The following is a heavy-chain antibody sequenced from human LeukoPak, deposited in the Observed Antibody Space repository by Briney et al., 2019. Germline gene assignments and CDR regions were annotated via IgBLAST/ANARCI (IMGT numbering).Heavy chain of an antibody. CDR2: IIPIFGTA. V-gene: IGHV1-69*06. J-gene: IGHJ4*02. CDR3: ATSLPQKHPRKFDY. CDR1: GGTFSSYA. Sequence: SVKVSCKASGGTFSSYAISWVRQAPGQGLEWMGGIIPIFGTANYAQKFQGRVTITADKSTSTAYMELSSLRSEDTAVYYRATSLPQKHPRKFDYWGQGTLVTVSS.